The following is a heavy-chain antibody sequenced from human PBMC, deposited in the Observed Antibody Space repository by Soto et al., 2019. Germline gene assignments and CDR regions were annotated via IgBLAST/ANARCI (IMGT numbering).Heavy chain of an antibody. D-gene: IGHD5-18*01. CDR2: ISYDGSNK. V-gene: IGHV3-30*18. Sequence: GGSLRLSCAASGLTFSSYGMHWVRQAPGKGLEWVAVISYDGSNKYYADSVKGRFTISRDNSKNTLYLQMNSLRAEDPAVYYCAKDEDTAMVGYYGMDVWGQGTTVTVSS. CDR1: GLTFSSYG. CDR3: AKDEDTAMVGYYGMDV. J-gene: IGHJ6*02.